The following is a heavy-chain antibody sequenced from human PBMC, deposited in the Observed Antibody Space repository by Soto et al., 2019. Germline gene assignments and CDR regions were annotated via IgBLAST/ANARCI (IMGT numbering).Heavy chain of an antibody. D-gene: IGHD3-22*01. Sequence: GGSLRLSCAASGFTFSTYAMSWVRQTPGKGLEWVSAISGSPSSRYYADSVKGRFTIPRDNSKKTLFLQMSSLRAEDTAVYYCAKDGYDSRGDLYYFDYWGQGTLVTVSS. CDR2: ISGSPSSR. J-gene: IGHJ4*02. V-gene: IGHV3-23*01. CDR1: GFTFSTYA. CDR3: AKDGYDSRGDLYYFDY.